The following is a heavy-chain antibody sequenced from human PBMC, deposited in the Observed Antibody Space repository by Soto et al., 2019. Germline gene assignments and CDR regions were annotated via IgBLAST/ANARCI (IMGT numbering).Heavy chain of an antibody. D-gene: IGHD3-22*01. CDR2: INPYGGAA. CDR3: AGDRSHSSAYWWLEY. J-gene: IGHJ4*02. CDR1: GYTFTSTW. V-gene: IGHV1-46*01. Sequence: ASVKVSCKASGYTFTSTWMHWVRQAPGQGLERMGIINPYGGAATYAEKFQGRVTMTRDTSTATDYMELSSLRTEATAMYYCAGDRSHSSAYWWLEYWGQGAQVSVSS.